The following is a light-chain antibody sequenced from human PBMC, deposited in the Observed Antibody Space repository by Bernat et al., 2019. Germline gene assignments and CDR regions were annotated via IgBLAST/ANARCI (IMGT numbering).Light chain of an antibody. CDR3: RQGDSVPYS. V-gene: IGKV1-17*02. J-gene: IGKJ2*03. CDR2: SSS. CDR1: PGINDY. Sequence: SASVVDRVTITCRASPGINDYLSWYRHKAGKAPELLIYSSSTLESGVPSRFSGSVSGTEFTLTITNLQNEDFATYYCRQGDSVPYSVGQGTKVEIK.